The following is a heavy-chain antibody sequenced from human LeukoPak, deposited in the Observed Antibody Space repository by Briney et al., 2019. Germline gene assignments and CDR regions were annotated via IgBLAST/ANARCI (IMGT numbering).Heavy chain of an antibody. J-gene: IGHJ4*02. CDR2: IKHSGNT. CDR3: ARVRLRPPFDY. Sequence: SETLSLPCAVYGEFFSGYYWSWIREPPGKGLEWIGEIKHSGNTNYNPSLKSRVTISVDTSKKQFSLKLGSVAAAYTAVYYCARVRLRPPFDYWGQGTLVTVSS. V-gene: IGHV4-34*01. D-gene: IGHD5-12*01. CDR1: GEFFSGYY.